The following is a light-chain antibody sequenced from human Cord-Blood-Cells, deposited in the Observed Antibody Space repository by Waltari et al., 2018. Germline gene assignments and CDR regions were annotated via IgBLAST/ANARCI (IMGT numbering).Light chain of an antibody. CDR1: QSVSSY. V-gene: IGKV3-11*01. Sequence: EIVLTQSPATLSLSPGKRATLSCRASQSVSSYLAWYQQKPGKAPRLLIYDASNRATGIPSRFSGSGSGTDFTLTISSLEPEDFAVYYCQQRSNWPYSFGQGTKLEIK. J-gene: IGKJ2*03. CDR2: DAS. CDR3: QQRSNWPYS.